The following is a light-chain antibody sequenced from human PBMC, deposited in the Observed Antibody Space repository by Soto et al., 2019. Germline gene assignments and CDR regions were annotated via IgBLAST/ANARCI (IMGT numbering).Light chain of an antibody. Sequence: DFVMTQAPDSLAVSLGERATINCKSSQSVLYNSNNKNHLGWFQQKPGHPPKLLIYGASFRPSGVPDRFSGSGSGTDFTHTISSLQAEDVAVYYCQQYYSIPFTFGQGTKLEI. J-gene: IGKJ2*01. CDR1: QSVLYNSNNKNH. V-gene: IGKV4-1*01. CDR2: GAS. CDR3: QQYYSIPFT.